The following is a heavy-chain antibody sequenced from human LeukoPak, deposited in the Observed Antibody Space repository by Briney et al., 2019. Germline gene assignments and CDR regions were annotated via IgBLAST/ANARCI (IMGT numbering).Heavy chain of an antibody. V-gene: IGHV3-7*01. J-gene: IGHJ4*02. CDR3: GRASVWVGAFIVY. D-gene: IGHD1-26*01. Sequence: PGGSLRLSCAASGFTFSSYWMSWVRQAPGKGLEWVASIKQDGSEKYYVDSVKGRFTISRDNAKNSLYLQMNSLRAEDTAVYYCGRASVWVGAFIVYWGQGTLVTVSS. CDR1: GFTFSSYW. CDR2: IKQDGSEK.